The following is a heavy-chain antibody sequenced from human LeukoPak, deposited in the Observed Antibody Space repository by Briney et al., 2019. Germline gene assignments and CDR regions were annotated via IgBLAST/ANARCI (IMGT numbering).Heavy chain of an antibody. CDR3: AKGSRSIAVDNLCDY. D-gene: IGHD6-6*01. CDR2: ISSSGGST. J-gene: IGHJ4*02. CDR1: GFTFISSA. Sequence: GSLRLSCAASGFTFISSAMSWVRQAPGKGLEWVSVISSSGGSTYYADSVKGRFTIFRDNSKNTLYLQMSSLRAEDAAVYYCAKGSRSIAVDNLCDYWGQGTLVTVSS. V-gene: IGHV3-23*01.